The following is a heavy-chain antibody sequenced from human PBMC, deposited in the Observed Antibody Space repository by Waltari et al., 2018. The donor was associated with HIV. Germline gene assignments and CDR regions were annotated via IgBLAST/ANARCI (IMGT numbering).Heavy chain of an antibody. CDR1: GFTFSDYY. Sequence: QVQLVASGGGLVKPGGSLRLSCAASGFTFSDYYIIRVRQAPGKGLEWVSYISASGSSIFYADSVKGRFTISRDNAKNSLFLQMNSLTAEDTAVYYCARGGPDYGEPIDYWGQGTLVTVSS. D-gene: IGHD4-17*01. CDR2: ISASGSSI. V-gene: IGHV3-11*01. J-gene: IGHJ4*02. CDR3: ARGGPDYGEPIDY.